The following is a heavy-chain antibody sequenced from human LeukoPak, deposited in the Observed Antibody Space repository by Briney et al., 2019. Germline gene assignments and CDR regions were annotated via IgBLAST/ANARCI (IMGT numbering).Heavy chain of an antibody. V-gene: IGHV1-2*02. CDR2: INPNSGGT. J-gene: IGHJ4*02. CDR3: ARLIAAAGRVRDY. Sequence: ASVKVSCKASGYTFTGYYMHWVRQAPGQGLEWMGWINPNSGGTNYAQKFQGRVTMTRDTSIRTAYMELSRLRSDDTAVYYCARLIAAAGRVRDYWGQGTLVTVSP. CDR1: GYTFTGYY. D-gene: IGHD6-13*01.